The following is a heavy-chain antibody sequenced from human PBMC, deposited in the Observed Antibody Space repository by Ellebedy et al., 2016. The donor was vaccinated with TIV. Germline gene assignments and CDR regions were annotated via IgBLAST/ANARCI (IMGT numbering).Heavy chain of an antibody. V-gene: IGHV4-59*08. CDR2: IYYSGST. Sequence: MPSEALSLTCTVSGGSISSYYWSWIRRPPGKGLGWIGYIYYSGSTNYNPSLKSPVTISVDTSKNQFSLKLSSVTAADTAVYYCARHNSGTVDYWGQGTLVTVSS. D-gene: IGHD6-13*01. CDR1: GGSISSYY. J-gene: IGHJ4*02. CDR3: ARHNSGTVDY.